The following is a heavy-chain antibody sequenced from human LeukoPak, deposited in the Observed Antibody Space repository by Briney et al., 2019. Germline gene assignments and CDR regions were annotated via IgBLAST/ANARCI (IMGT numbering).Heavy chain of an antibody. CDR1: GVTFSDFW. V-gene: IGHV3-7*01. CDR2: MNQDESQK. Sequence: GGSLRLSCEASGVTFSDFWMTWVRQAPGKGLEWVATMNQDESQKYYVDSVKGRFTISRDNAKNPLFLQMNSLRGEDTAIYYCASFEYKYSFGGQGTLVTVSS. CDR3: ASFEYKYSF. D-gene: IGHD2/OR15-2a*01. J-gene: IGHJ4*02.